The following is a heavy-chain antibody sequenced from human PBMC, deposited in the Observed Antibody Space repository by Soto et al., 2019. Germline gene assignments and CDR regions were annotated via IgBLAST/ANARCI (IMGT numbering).Heavy chain of an antibody. CDR2: INHSGST. J-gene: IGHJ5*02. CDR3: ARGPSSGWDNWFDP. Sequence: QVQLQQWGAGLLKPSETLSLTCAVYGGSFSGYYGSWIRQPPGKGLERIGEINHSGSTNYNPSLKSRVTISVDTPKNQFSLQLSSVTAADTAVYYCARGPSSGWDNWFDPWGQGTLVTVSS. V-gene: IGHV4-34*01. D-gene: IGHD6-19*01. CDR1: GGSFSGYY.